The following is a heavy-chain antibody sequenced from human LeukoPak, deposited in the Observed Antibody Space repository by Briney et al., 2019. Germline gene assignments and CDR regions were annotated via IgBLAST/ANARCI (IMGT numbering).Heavy chain of an antibody. CDR2: IYHSGST. CDR1: GGSISSSNW. Sequence: SETLSLTCAVSGGSISSSNWWSWVRQPPGKGLEWIGEIYHSGSTNYNPSLKSRVTISVDKSKNQFSLKLSSVTAADTAVYYCARGRETYYYDSSGYVYYFDYWGQGTPVTVSS. CDR3: ARGRETYYYDSSGYVYYFDY. D-gene: IGHD3-22*01. V-gene: IGHV4-4*02. J-gene: IGHJ4*02.